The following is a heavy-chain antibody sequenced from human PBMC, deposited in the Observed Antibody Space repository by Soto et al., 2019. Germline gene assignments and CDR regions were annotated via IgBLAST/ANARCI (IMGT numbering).Heavy chain of an antibody. CDR2: FDPEDGET. CDR1: GYTLTELS. CDR3: ATLYVAYHSSGYYLDY. V-gene: IGHV1-24*01. D-gene: IGHD3-22*01. J-gene: IGHJ4*02. Sequence: GASVKVSCKVSGYTLTELSMHWVRQAPGKGLEWMGGFDPEDGETIYAQKLQGRVTMTEDTSTDTAYMELSSLRSEDTAVYYCATLYVAYHSSGYYLDYWGQGTLVTVSS.